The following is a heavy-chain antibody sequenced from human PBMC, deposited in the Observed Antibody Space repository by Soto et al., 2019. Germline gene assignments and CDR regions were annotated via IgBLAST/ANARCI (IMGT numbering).Heavy chain of an antibody. V-gene: IGHV4-59*01. CDR3: ARYRREAVAGYTLDN. CDR2: VYNSGST. J-gene: IGHJ4*02. Sequence: SETLSLTCTVSGGSISSNYWTWIRQHPGKGLEWIGYVYNSGSTNYNPSLKSRVTISEDTSKSQFSLKVNSMTAADTAVYYCARYRREAVAGYTLDNWGQGILVTVSS. CDR1: GGSISSNY. D-gene: IGHD6-13*01.